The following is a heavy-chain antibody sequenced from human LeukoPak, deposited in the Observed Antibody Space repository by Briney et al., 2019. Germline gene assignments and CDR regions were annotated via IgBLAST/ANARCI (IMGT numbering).Heavy chain of an antibody. D-gene: IGHD1-26*01. CDR2: IYYSGST. Sequence: SETLSLTCTVSGGSISSYYWSWIRQPPGKGLEWIGYIYYSGSTNYNPSLKSRVTISVDTSKNQFSLKLSSVTAADTAVYYCARGYRGNYQTQNFDYWGQGTLVTVSS. CDR3: ARGYRGNYQTQNFDY. CDR1: GGSISSYY. V-gene: IGHV4-59*01. J-gene: IGHJ4*02.